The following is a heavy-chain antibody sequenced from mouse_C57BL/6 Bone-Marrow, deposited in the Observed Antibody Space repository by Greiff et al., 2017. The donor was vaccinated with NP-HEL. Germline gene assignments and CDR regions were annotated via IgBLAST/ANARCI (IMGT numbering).Heavy chain of an antibody. CDR2: IDPTSGGT. D-gene: IGHD2-4*01. CDR3: ARSRLRRGGGFAY. V-gene: IGHV1-72*01. Sequence: QVQLQQPGAELVKPGASVKLSCKASGYTFTSYWMHWVKQRPGLGLEWIGRIDPTSGGTKYNEKFKSKATLTVDKPSSTAYMQLSSLTSEDSAVYYCARSRLRRGGGFAYWGQGTLVTVSA. J-gene: IGHJ3*01. CDR1: GYTFTSYW.